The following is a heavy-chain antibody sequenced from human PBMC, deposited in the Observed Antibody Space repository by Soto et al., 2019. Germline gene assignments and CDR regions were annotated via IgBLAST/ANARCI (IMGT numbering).Heavy chain of an antibody. J-gene: IGHJ6*02. CDR2: ISSSSSYI. V-gene: IGHV3-21*01. CDR1: GFTFSSYS. CDR3: ARDPTPYYYYGMDV. Sequence: EVQLVESGGGLVKPGGSLRLSCAASGFTFSSYSMNWVRQAPGKGLEWVSSISSSSSYIYYADSVKGRFTISRDNAKNSPYLQMNSLRAEDTAVYYCARDPTPYYYYGMDVWGQGTTVTVSS.